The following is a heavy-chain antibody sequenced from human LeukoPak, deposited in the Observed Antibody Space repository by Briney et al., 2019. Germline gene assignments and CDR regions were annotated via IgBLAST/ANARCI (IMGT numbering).Heavy chain of an antibody. D-gene: IGHD2-15*01. CDR2: INPNSGGT. Sequence: ASVKVSCKASGYTFTSYGISWVRQAPGQGLEWMGWINPNSGGTNYAQKFQGRVTMTRDASISTAYMELSRLRSDDTAVYYCARDYCSGGSCYSVYYWGQGTLVTVPS. CDR1: GYTFTSYG. CDR3: ARDYCSGGSCYSVYY. V-gene: IGHV1-2*02. J-gene: IGHJ4*02.